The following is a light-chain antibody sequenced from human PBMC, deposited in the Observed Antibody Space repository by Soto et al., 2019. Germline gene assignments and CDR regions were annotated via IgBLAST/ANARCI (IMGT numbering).Light chain of an antibody. V-gene: IGKV2-28*01. Sequence: IVMTQSPLFLPVTPGEPASISCRSSQSLLHSNGYNSLDWYLQKPGQSPQLLIYLGSNRASGVPDRFSGSGSGTNFTLEISRVEAEDVGIYYCMQALQNPWTFGQGTKVE. CDR2: LGS. CDR3: MQALQNPWT. J-gene: IGKJ1*01. CDR1: QSLLHSNGYNS.